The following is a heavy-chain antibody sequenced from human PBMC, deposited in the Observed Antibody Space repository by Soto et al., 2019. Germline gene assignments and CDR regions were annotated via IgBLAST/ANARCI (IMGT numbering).Heavy chain of an antibody. CDR1: GYSFTSYA. CDR2: INAGNGNT. V-gene: IGHV1-3*01. D-gene: IGHD3-3*01. Sequence: GXSVKVSCKASGYSFTSYAMHWVRQAPGQRLEWMGWINAGNGNTKYSQKFQGRVTITRDTSASTAYMELSSLRSEDTAVYYCARTGYYDFWSGYRYGMDVWGQGTTVTVSS. CDR3: ARTGYYDFWSGYRYGMDV. J-gene: IGHJ6*02.